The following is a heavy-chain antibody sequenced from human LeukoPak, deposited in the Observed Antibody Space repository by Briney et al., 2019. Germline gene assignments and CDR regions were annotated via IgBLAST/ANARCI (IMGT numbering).Heavy chain of an antibody. V-gene: IGHV4-31*03. J-gene: IGHJ4*02. CDR2: IYYSGST. CDR3: SRTLGVDLGDTIPRFLDY. Sequence: SETLSLTCTVSGGSISSGGYYWSWIRQHPGKGLEWIGYIYYSGSTYYNPSLKSRVTISVDTSKNQFSLKLSSVTAADTAVYFCSRTLGVDLGDTIPRFLDYWGQGTLLTVSS. CDR1: GGSISSGGYY. D-gene: IGHD5-12*01.